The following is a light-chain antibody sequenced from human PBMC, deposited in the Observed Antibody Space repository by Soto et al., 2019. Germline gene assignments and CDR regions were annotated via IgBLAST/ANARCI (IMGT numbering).Light chain of an antibody. J-gene: IGLJ1*01. CDR1: SSDVGSYNL. CDR3: CSYAGSSTYV. Sequence: QSVLTQPASVSGSPGQSITISCTVTSSDVGSYNLVAWYQQHPGKAPKLMIYEVSKRPSGVSNRFSGSKSGNTASLTISGLQAEDAADYYCCSYAGSSTYVFGTGTEVTVL. V-gene: IGLV2-23*02. CDR2: EVS.